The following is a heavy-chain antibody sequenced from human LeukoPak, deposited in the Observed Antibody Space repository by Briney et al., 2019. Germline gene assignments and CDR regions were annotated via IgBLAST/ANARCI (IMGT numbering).Heavy chain of an antibody. CDR1: GFTFSKYR. D-gene: IGHD3-22*01. CDR2: INPSGSTT. CDR3: ARSAYYESSGFYYDS. J-gene: IGHJ5*02. V-gene: IGHV3-74*01. Sequence: GGSLRLSCIASGFTFSKYRIHWIRQVPGQGPVWVSRINPSGSTTNCADSVKGRFTISRDNAKNTLYLQMNGLRVEDTAVYYCARSAYYESSGFYYDSWGQGTLVTVSS.